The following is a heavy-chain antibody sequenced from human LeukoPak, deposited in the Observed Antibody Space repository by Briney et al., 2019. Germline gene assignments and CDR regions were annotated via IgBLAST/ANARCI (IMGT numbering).Heavy chain of an antibody. CDR1: GGSISSYY. CDR2: TYTSGST. CDR3: ARDFKRKEWFGDRNWFDP. J-gene: IGHJ5*02. D-gene: IGHD3-10*01. V-gene: IGHV4-4*07. Sequence: SEALSLTCTVSGGSISSYYWSWIRQPAGKGLEWIGRTYTSGSTNYNPSLKSRVTMSVDTSKNQFSLKLSSVTAADTAVYYCARDFKRKEWFGDRNWFDPWGQGTLVTVSS.